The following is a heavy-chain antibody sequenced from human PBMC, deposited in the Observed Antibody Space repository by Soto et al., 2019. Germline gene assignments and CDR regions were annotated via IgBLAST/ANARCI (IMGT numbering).Heavy chain of an antibody. J-gene: IGHJ4*02. D-gene: IGHD1-20*01. CDR3: ARDLGISDY. CDR1: GYTFTSYY. V-gene: IGHV1-46*01. CDR2: INPNKGNT. Sequence: ASVRVSSKASGYTFTSYYMHWVRQAPGQGLEWMGRINPNKGNTNYAQKFQGRVTMTTDTSTSTAYMELRSLRSDDTAVYYCARDLGISDYWGQGTLVTVSS.